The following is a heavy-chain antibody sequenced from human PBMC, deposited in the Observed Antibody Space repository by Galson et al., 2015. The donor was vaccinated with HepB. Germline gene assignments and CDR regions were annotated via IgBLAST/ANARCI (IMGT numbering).Heavy chain of an antibody. D-gene: IGHD1-20*01. J-gene: IGHJ4*02. CDR2: TYYRSKWYS. Sequence: CAISGDSVSNRSTVWNWIRQSPSRGLEWLGRTYYRSKWYSGYAVFVKSRITINPDTSKNQFSLQLKSVTPEDTGVYYCASGVTGRFDYWGQGTLVTVSS. CDR3: ASGVTGRFDY. CDR1: GDSVSNRSTV. V-gene: IGHV6-1*01.